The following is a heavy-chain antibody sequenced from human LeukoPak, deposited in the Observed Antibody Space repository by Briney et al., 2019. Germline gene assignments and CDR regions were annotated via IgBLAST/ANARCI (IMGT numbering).Heavy chain of an antibody. CDR2: INSDGSEG. Sequence: GGSLRLSCAVSGVTFSGICMSWSRQAPGKGLEWVASINSDGSEGYYADVVKGRFTISRDNAKNSLYLQINSLRAEDTAVYYCARSSYSSSSSVWGQGTMVTVSS. V-gene: IGHV3-7*03. CDR3: ARSSYSSSSSV. D-gene: IGHD6-6*01. J-gene: IGHJ3*01. CDR1: GVTFSGIC.